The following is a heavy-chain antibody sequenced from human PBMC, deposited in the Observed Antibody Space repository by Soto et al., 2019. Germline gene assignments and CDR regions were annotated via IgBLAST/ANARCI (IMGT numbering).Heavy chain of an antibody. D-gene: IGHD2-15*01. CDR3: ARASGYCSGGTCFPFDY. CDR1: GGSISSGTYS. Sequence: SETLSLTCAVSGGSISSGTYSWNWIRQPPGKGLEWIGYIYHSGSFYYNPSLKSRVTISIDRSKNQFSLNLSSVTATDTAVYYRARASGYCSGGTCFPFDYWGRGTLVTVSS. J-gene: IGHJ4*02. V-gene: IGHV4-30-2*01. CDR2: IYHSGSF.